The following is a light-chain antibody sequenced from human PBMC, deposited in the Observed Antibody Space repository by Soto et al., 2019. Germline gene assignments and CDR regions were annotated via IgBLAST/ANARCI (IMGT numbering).Light chain of an antibody. CDR1: SSDVGSYNL. CDR3: CSDAGSTTVV. Sequence: QSVLTQPASVSGSPGQSITISCTGASSDVGSYNLVSWYQQHPGKAPKLMIYEGSKRPSGVSNRFSGSKSGNTASLTISGLQAEDEADYYCCSDAGSTTVVFGGGTQLTVL. J-gene: IGLJ3*02. CDR2: EGS. V-gene: IGLV2-23*01.